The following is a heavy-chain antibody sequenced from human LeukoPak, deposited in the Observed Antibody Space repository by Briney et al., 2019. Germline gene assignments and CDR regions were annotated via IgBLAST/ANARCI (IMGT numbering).Heavy chain of an antibody. D-gene: IGHD2-2*01. CDR1: GGSISSSSYY. CDR3: ARDARYCSSTSCPPGGWFDP. CDR2: IYYSGST. V-gene: IGHV4-39*02. J-gene: IGHJ5*02. Sequence: SETLSLTCTVSGGSISSSSYYWGWIRQPPGKGLEWIGSIYYSGSTYYNPSLKSRVTISVDTSKNQFSLKLSSVTAADTAVYYCARDARYCSSTSCPPGGWFDPWGQGTLVTVSS.